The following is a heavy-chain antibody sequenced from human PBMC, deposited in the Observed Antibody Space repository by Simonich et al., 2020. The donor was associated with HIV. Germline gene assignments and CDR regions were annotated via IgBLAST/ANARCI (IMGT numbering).Heavy chain of an antibody. Sequence: QVQLVQSGAEVKKPGASVKVSCKASGYTFTSYGFTWVRQAPGQGLEWRGWISTYNDNTNYAQKFPGRGTMTADTSTNTAYMELRSLRSDDTAVYYCARRLLWFGESSYYFDYWGQGTLVTVSS. D-gene: IGHD3-10*01. CDR2: ISTYNDNT. CDR1: GYTFTSYG. V-gene: IGHV1-18*01. CDR3: ARRLLWFGESSYYFDY. J-gene: IGHJ4*02.